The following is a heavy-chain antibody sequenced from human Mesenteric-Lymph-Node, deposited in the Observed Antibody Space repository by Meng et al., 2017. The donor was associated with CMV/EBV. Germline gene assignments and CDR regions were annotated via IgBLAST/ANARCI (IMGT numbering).Heavy chain of an antibody. CDR1: GYTFTGYY. V-gene: IGHV1-2*02. Sequence: ASVKVSCKASGYTFTGYYMHWVRQAPGQGLEWMGWINPNSGGTNYAQKFQGRVTMTRDTSIRTAYMELSRLRSDDTAVYYCARERGAGTDYYYYGMDVWGQGTTGTVSS. D-gene: IGHD1-1*01. CDR2: INPNSGGT. J-gene: IGHJ6*02. CDR3: ARERGAGTDYYYYGMDV.